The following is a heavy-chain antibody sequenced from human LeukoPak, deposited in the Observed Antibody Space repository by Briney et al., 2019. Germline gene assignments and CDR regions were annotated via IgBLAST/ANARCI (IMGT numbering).Heavy chain of an antibody. Sequence: GGSLRLSCAASGFILSSYGMSWVRQAPGKGLEWVSTISGSGGSTYYADSVKGRFTISRDNSKNALSLQMNSLRAEDTAVYYCAKDGFDYYDSSGYYYFNYWGQGTLVTVSS. CDR1: GFILSSYG. CDR2: ISGSGGST. CDR3: AKDGFDYYDSSGYYYFNY. J-gene: IGHJ4*02. V-gene: IGHV3-23*01. D-gene: IGHD3-22*01.